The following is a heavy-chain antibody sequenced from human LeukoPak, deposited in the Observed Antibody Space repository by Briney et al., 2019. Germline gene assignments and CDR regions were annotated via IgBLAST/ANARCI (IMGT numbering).Heavy chain of an antibody. V-gene: IGHV1-2*02. Sequence: ASVKVSCKASGYTFTSYYMHWVRQAPRQGLEWMGWINPNSGGTNYAQKFQGRVTMNRDTSISTAYMELSRLRSDDTAVYYCARVPRIAAARPYFDYWGQGTLVTVSS. D-gene: IGHD6-13*01. CDR1: GYTFTSYY. CDR3: ARVPRIAAARPYFDY. CDR2: INPNSGGT. J-gene: IGHJ4*02.